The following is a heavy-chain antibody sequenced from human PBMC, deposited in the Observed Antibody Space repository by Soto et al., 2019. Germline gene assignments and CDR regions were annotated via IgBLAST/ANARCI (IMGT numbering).Heavy chain of an antibody. Sequence: GGSLRLSCAASGFTVSSNYMSWVRQAPGKGLEWVSVIYSGGSTYYADSVKGRFTISRDNSKNTLYLQMNSLRAEDTAVYYCARGKWSSSWPYYFDYWGQGTLVTVSS. CDR1: GFTVSSNY. J-gene: IGHJ4*02. CDR2: IYSGGST. D-gene: IGHD6-13*01. V-gene: IGHV3-53*01. CDR3: ARGKWSSSWPYYFDY.